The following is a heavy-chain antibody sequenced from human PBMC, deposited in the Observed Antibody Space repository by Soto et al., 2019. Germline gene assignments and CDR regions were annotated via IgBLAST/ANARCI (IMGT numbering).Heavy chain of an antibody. D-gene: IGHD1-26*01. CDR1: GFTFSSYG. V-gene: IGHV3-33*01. J-gene: IGHJ3*02. CDR3: ARALELEDAFDI. Sequence: GGSLRLSCAASGFTFSSYGMHWVRQAPGKGLEWVAVIWYDGSNKYYADSVRGRFTIYRDNSKNTLYLQMNSLRAEDTAVYYCARALELEDAFDIWGQGTMVTVSS. CDR2: IWYDGSNK.